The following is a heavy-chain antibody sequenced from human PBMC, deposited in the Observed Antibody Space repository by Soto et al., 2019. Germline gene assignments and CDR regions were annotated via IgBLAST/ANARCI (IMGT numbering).Heavy chain of an antibody. CDR2: ISYDGSNK. Sequence: GGSLRLSCAASGFTFSSYGMHWVRQAPGKGLEWVAVISYDGSNKYYADSVKGRFTISRDNSKNTLYLQMNSLRAEDTAVYYCAKDHCSGGSCYSYLYYYYSYGMDVWGQGTTATVSS. J-gene: IGHJ6*02. CDR3: AKDHCSGGSCYSYLYYYYSYGMDV. CDR1: GFTFSSYG. D-gene: IGHD2-15*01. V-gene: IGHV3-30*18.